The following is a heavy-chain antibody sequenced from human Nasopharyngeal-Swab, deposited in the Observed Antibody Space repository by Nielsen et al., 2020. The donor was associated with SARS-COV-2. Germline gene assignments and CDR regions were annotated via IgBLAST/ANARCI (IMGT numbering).Heavy chain of an antibody. Sequence: WVRQPPGQGFEWMGRIIPILGIATYAHKFQARFTITADKSTSTAYMKLSSMRLEDTAVYYCARERIGRSVSGGVDKDYWGQGTLVTVSS. V-gene: IGHV1-69*04. D-gene: IGHD3-10*01. CDR3: ARERIGRSVSGGVDKDY. CDR2: IIPILGIA. J-gene: IGHJ4*02.